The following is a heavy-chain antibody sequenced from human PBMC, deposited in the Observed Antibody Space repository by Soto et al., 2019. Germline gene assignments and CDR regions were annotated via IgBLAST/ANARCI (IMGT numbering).Heavy chain of an antibody. Sequence: EVQLVQSGAEVKKPGESLKISCKGSGYSFTSYWIAWVRQMPGKGLEWMGIIYPGDSDTRYSPSFQGQVTISADKSISTAYLQWSSLKASDTAMYYCAIYGEGTTGTTEADNWFDPWGQGTLVTVSS. V-gene: IGHV5-51*01. CDR1: GYSFTSYW. D-gene: IGHD1-1*01. J-gene: IGHJ5*02. CDR2: IYPGDSDT. CDR3: AIYGEGTTGTTEADNWFDP.